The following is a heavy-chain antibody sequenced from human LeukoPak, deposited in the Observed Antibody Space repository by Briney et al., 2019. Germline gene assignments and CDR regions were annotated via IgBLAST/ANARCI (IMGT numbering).Heavy chain of an antibody. Sequence: SETLSLTCAVYGGSFSGYYWSWIRQPPEKGLEWIGEINHSGSTNYNPSLKSRVTISVDTSKNQFSLKLSSVTAADTAVYYCARVRWSSSWYLAFDIWGQGTMVTVSS. CDR1: GGSFSGYY. CDR2: INHSGST. D-gene: IGHD6-13*01. CDR3: ARVRWSSSWYLAFDI. J-gene: IGHJ3*02. V-gene: IGHV4-34*01.